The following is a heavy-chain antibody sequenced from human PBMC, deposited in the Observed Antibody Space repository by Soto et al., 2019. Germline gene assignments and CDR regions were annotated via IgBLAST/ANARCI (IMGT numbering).Heavy chain of an antibody. V-gene: IGHV4-31*03. CDR3: ARAFSSGWYRVSWFDP. D-gene: IGHD6-19*01. CDR2: IYYSGST. Sequence: SETLSLTCTVSGGSISSGGYYLSWIRQHPGKGLEWIGYIYYSGSTYYNPSLKSRVTISVDTSKNQFSLKLSSVTAADTAVYYCARAFSSGWYRVSWFDPWGQGTLVTVSS. J-gene: IGHJ5*02. CDR1: GGSISSGGYY.